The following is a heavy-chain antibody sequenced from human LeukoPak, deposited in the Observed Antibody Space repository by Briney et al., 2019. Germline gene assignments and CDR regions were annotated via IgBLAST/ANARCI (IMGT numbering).Heavy chain of an antibody. V-gene: IGHV3-33*06. CDR3: AKDTAVQFLEPAF. Sequence: GGSLRLSCAASGFTFNTFGMHWVRQAPGQGLQWVAAIWFDGSVKHYSDAVKGRFTISRDNSLNTLYLQMNSLRVEDTAIYYCAKDTAVQFLEPAFWGQGTLVTVSS. CDR1: GFTFNTFG. CDR2: IWFDGSVK. J-gene: IGHJ4*02. D-gene: IGHD3-3*01.